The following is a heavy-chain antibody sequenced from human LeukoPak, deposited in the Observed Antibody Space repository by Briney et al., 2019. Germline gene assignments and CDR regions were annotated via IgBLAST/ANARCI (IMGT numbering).Heavy chain of an antibody. CDR1: GFTFSNYA. V-gene: IGHV3-23*01. CDR3: AKNQGQWLVPVDY. CDR2: MSGSGGST. D-gene: IGHD6-19*01. J-gene: IGHJ4*02. Sequence: GGSLRLSCAASGFTFSNYAMSWVRQAPGKGLEWVSSMSGSGGSTYYADSVKGRFTISRDNSKNTLYLQMNNLRAEDTALYYCAKNQGQWLVPVDYWGQGTLVTVSS.